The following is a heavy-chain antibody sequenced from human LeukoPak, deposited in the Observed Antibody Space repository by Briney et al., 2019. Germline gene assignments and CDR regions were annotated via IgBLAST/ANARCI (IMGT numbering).Heavy chain of an antibody. J-gene: IGHJ4*02. Sequence: SETLSLTCTVSGGSISSNSYYWGWIRQPPGKGLEWIGSIYYSGSTYYNPSLKSRVTILVDTSKNQFSLKLSPVTAADTAVYYCARELSGSQFDWGQGTLVTVSS. CDR1: GGSISSNSYY. CDR2: IYYSGST. D-gene: IGHD1-26*01. V-gene: IGHV4-39*07. CDR3: ARELSGSQFD.